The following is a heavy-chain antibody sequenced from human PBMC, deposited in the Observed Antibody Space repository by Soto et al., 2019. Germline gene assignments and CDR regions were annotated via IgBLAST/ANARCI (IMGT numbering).Heavy chain of an antibody. J-gene: IGHJ4*02. V-gene: IGHV3-73*01. CDR1: GFTFSGSA. CDR3: TRRDSSSST. Sequence: LSLTCAASGFTFSGSAMHWVRQASGKGLEWVGRIRSKANSYATAYAASVKGRFTISRDDSKNTAYLQMNSLKTEDTAVYYCTRRDSSSSTWGQGTLVTVSS. CDR2: IRSKANSYAT. D-gene: IGHD6-6*01.